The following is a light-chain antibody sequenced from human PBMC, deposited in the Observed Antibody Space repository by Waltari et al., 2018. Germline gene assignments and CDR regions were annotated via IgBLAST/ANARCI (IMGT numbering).Light chain of an antibody. Sequence: EIAFTQFPATLSFSPGERATLSCRASQSVDSYLLWYQQRRVQTSRLVMYAASRRATGIPARFSGSGSGTVFTRTINSLEPDDFAVYYCHQRSNWPITFGQGTRLEI. J-gene: IGKJ5*01. CDR1: QSVDSY. V-gene: IGKV3-11*01. CDR3: HQRSNWPIT. CDR2: AAS.